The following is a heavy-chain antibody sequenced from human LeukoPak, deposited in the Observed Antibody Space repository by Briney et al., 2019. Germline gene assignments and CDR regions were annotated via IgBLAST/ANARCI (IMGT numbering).Heavy chain of an antibody. J-gene: IGHJ6*03. CDR1: GGSISSYY. Sequence: SETLSLTCTVSGGSISSYYWSWIRQPPGKGLEWIGYIYYSGSTNYNPSLKSRVTISVDTSKNQFSLKLSSVTAADTAVYYCARVPLYYYYMDVWGKGTTVTVS. V-gene: IGHV4-59*01. CDR3: ARVPLYYYYMDV. CDR2: IYYSGST.